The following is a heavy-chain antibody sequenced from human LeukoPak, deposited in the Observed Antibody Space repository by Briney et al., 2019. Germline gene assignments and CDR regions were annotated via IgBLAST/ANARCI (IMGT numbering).Heavy chain of an antibody. CDR2: ISSSSSYI. D-gene: IGHD3-3*01. CDR3: ARASSSYDFWSGNRPYYFDY. Sequence: GGSLRLSCAASGFTFSSYSMNWVRQAPGKGLEWVSSISSSSSYIYYADSVKGRFTVSRDNAKNSLYLQMNSRRAEDTAVYYRARASSSYDFWSGNRPYYFDYWGQGTLVTVSS. V-gene: IGHV3-21*01. J-gene: IGHJ4*02. CDR1: GFTFSSYS.